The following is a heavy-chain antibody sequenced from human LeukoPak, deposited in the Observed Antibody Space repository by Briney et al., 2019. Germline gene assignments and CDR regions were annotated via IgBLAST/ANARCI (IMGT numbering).Heavy chain of an antibody. Sequence: GASVKVSCKASGYTFTGYYMHWARQAPGQGLEWMGRINPNSGGTNYAQKFQGRVTMTRDTSISTAYMELSRLRSDDTAVYYCARAFWWEIDSSGWGRFDPWGQGTLVTVSS. CDR1: GYTFTGYY. D-gene: IGHD6-19*01. J-gene: IGHJ5*02. CDR2: INPNSGGT. CDR3: ARAFWWEIDSSGWGRFDP. V-gene: IGHV1-2*06.